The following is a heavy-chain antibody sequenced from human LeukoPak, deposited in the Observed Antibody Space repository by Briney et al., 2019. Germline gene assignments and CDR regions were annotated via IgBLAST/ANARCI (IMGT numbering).Heavy chain of an antibody. CDR2: IYYTGSA. V-gene: IGHV4-59*08. Sequence: SEALSLTCTVSGGSINSYYWGWIRQPPGKGLEWIGYIYYTGSANYNPSLKRRATIAVDTSKNQFSLNLTAVTATATAVYYCARLGGATPPFGYWGQGILVTVSS. CDR3: ARLGGATPPFGY. J-gene: IGHJ4*02. D-gene: IGHD1-26*01. CDR1: GGSINSYY.